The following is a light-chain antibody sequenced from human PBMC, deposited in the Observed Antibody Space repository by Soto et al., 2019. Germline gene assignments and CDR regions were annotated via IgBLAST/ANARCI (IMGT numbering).Light chain of an antibody. V-gene: IGKV3-11*01. CDR3: QQRSNWPPLYS. CDR1: QRVSTY. J-gene: IGKJ2*03. Sequence: EIVLTQSPVTLSLSPGERATLSCRASQRVSTYLAWYQQKPGQAPRLLIYDASNRAAGVPARFSGSGSGADFTLTISSLEPEDFAVYYCQQRSNWPPLYSFGPGTKVDIK. CDR2: DAS.